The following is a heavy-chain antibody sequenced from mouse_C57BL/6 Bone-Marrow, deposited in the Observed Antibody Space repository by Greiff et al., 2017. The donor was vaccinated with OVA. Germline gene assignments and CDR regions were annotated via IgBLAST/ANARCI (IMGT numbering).Heavy chain of an antibody. J-gene: IGHJ4*01. CDR1: GYTFTSYW. CDR2: IYPGSGST. Sequence: QVQLQQPGAELVKPGASVKMSCKASGYTFTSYWITWVKQRPGQGLEWIGDIYPGSGSTNYNEKFKSKATLTVDTSSSTAYMQLSSLTSEDSAVYDCARGGPDYGNYVGAMDYWGQGTSVTVSS. V-gene: IGHV1-55*01. D-gene: IGHD2-1*01. CDR3: ARGGPDYGNYVGAMDY.